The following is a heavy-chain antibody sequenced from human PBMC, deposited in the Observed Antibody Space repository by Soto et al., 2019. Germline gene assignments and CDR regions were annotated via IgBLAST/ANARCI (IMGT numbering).Heavy chain of an antibody. V-gene: IGHV3-9*02. CDR2: ISGNSDYI. Sequence: EVQLVESGGGWVQPGRSLRLSCAASGFTSDDYAMHWVRQPPGKGLEWVSSISGNSDYIGYADSVKGRFTISRDDAKSSLYLEMNSLRADDTALYYCAKDCTSTTCFSTWGRGTLVTVSS. D-gene: IGHD2-2*01. CDR1: GFTSDDYA. J-gene: IGHJ4*02. CDR3: AKDCTSTTCFST.